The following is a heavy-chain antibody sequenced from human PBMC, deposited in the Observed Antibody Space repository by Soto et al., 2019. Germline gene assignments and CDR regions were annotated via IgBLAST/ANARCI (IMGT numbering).Heavy chain of an antibody. D-gene: IGHD3-22*01. V-gene: IGHV1-3*01. Sequence: QVQLVQSGAEVKKPGASVKVSCKASGYTFTSYAMHWVRQAPGQRLEWMGWINAGNGNTKYSQTFQGRVTITRDTSASTAYMELSSLRSEDTAVYYCAYADDSSGRFGVDYWGQGTLVTVSS. CDR1: GYTFTSYA. CDR2: INAGNGNT. J-gene: IGHJ4*02. CDR3: AYADDSSGRFGVDY.